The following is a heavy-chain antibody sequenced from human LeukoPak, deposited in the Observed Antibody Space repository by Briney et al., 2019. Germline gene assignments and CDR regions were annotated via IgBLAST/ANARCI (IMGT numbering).Heavy chain of an antibody. D-gene: IGHD6-13*01. CDR2: ISGDGGSK. CDR3: AKFGARGQQLAIYYYYGIDV. V-gene: IGHV3-43*02. Sequence: GSLRLPCAASGFTFDDYAMHWVRQAPGEGLEWVSLISGDGGSKYYADSVKGRFTISRDNSKNSLYLQMNSLRTEDTALYYCAKFGARGQQLAIYYYYGIDVWGQGATVTVSS. J-gene: IGHJ6*01. CDR1: GFTFDDYA.